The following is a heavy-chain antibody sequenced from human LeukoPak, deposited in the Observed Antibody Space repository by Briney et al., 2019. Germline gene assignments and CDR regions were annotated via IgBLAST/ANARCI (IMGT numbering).Heavy chain of an antibody. CDR2: SNPNSGGT. D-gene: IGHD3-22*01. V-gene: IGHV1-2*04. CDR3: ARDINDRLGDSSGYLYYYYGMDV. CDR1: GDSFTGYC. J-gene: IGHJ6*02. Sequence: GASVMVSCKATGDSFTGYCMDWVRQAPGQGLEWMGCSNPNSGGTNYAQKFQGWVTMTRDTSISTAYMELSRLRSDDTAVYYCARDINDRLGDSSGYLYYYYGMDVWGQGTTVTVSS.